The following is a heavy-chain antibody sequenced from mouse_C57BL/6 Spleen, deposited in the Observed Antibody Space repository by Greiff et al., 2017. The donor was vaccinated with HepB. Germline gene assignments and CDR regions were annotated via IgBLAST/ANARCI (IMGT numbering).Heavy chain of an antibody. Sequence: QVQLQQPGAELVMPGASVKLSCKASGYTFTSYWMHWVKQRPGQGLEWIGEIDPSDSYTNYNQKFKGKSTLTVDKSSSTAYMQLSSLTSEDSAVYYCARWGTTVVATNYYAMDYWGQGTSVTVSS. V-gene: IGHV1-69*01. J-gene: IGHJ4*01. CDR3: ARWGTTVVATNYYAMDY. D-gene: IGHD1-1*01. CDR1: GYTFTSYW. CDR2: IDPSDSYT.